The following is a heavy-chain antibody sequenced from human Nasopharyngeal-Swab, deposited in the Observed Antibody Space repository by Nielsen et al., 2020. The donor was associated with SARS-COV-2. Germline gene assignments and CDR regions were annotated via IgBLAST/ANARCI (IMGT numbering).Heavy chain of an antibody. D-gene: IGHD5-12*01. CDR2: IKQDGSEK. J-gene: IGHJ4*02. CDR3: ARGGYSCYEYCFDY. Sequence: GGSLRLSCAASGFSFSSYWMSWVRQAPGKGLEWVANIKQDGSEKYNVASVKDQSTISRDNAKNSLYMQMNSLKAEDTAVYYCARGGYSCYEYCFDYWGQGTLVTVSS. CDR1: GFSFSSYW. V-gene: IGHV3-7*01.